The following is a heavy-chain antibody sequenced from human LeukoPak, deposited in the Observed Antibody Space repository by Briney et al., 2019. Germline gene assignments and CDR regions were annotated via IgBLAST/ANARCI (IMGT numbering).Heavy chain of an antibody. CDR2: IKSKTDGGTT. D-gene: IGHD5-18*01. CDR1: GFTFSNAR. Sequence: GGSLRLSCAASGFTFSNARMSWVRQAPGKGLEWVGRIKSKTDGGTTDYAAPVKGRFTISRDDSKNTLYLQMHSLRVEDTAVYYCAQGRLGYSYGAFDHWGQGTLVTVSS. J-gene: IGHJ4*02. CDR3: AQGRLGYSYGAFDH. V-gene: IGHV3-15*01.